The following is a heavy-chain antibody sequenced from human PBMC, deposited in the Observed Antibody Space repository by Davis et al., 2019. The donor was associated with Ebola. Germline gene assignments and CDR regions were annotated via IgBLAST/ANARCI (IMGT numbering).Heavy chain of an antibody. D-gene: IGHD3-3*01. J-gene: IGHJ4*02. CDR3: ATPAGDFWSGPDY. CDR2: ISYDGSNK. Sequence: GESLKISCAASGFTFSSYAMHWVRQAPGKGLEWVAVISYDGSNKYYADSVKGRFTISRDNSKNTLYLQMNSLRAEDTAVYYCATPAGDFWSGPDYWGQGTLVTVSS. CDR1: GFTFSSYA. V-gene: IGHV3-30-3*01.